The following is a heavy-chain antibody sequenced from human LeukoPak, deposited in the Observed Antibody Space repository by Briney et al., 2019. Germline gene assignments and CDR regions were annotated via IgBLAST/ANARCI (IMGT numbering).Heavy chain of an antibody. J-gene: IGHJ4*02. CDR3: ARSLEGWLPEGPFDY. D-gene: IGHD6-19*01. Sequence: ASVKVSCKASGYAFIVYHIHWVRQAPGQGLEWMGWINPNSGGTKYAQKFQGRVTMTRDTSITTAYMELSSLTSDDTAFYYCARSLEGWLPEGPFDYWGQGTLVTVSS. V-gene: IGHV1-2*02. CDR1: GYAFIVYH. CDR2: INPNSGGT.